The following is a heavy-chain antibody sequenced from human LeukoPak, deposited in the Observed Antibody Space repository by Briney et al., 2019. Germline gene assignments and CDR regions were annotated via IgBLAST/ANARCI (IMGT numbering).Heavy chain of an antibody. Sequence: GGSLRLSCAASGFTVSSNYMSWVRQAPGKGLEWVSVIYSGGSTYYADSVKGRFTISRDNSKNTLYLQMNNLRAEDTAVYYCARYSSSWYSPFDYWGQGTLVTVSS. J-gene: IGHJ4*02. V-gene: IGHV3-53*01. CDR2: IYSGGST. D-gene: IGHD6-13*01. CDR1: GFTVSSNY. CDR3: ARYSSSWYSPFDY.